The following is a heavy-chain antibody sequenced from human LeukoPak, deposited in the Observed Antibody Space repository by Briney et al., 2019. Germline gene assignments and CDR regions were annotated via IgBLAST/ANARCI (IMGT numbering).Heavy chain of an antibody. CDR2: ISSSGSTI. J-gene: IGHJ6*04. CDR3: ARDRNTQLLWFGELLPTYYYHGMDV. CDR1: GFTFSSYE. D-gene: IGHD3-10*01. V-gene: IGHV3-48*03. Sequence: GGSLRLSCAASGFTFSSYEMNWVRQAPGKGLEWVSYISSSGSTIYYADSVKGRFTISRDNAKNSLYLQMNSLRAEDTAVYYCARDRNTQLLWFGELLPTYYYHGMDVWGKGTTVTVSS.